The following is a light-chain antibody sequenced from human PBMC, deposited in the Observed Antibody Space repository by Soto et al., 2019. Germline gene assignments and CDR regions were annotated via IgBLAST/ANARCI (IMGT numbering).Light chain of an antibody. V-gene: IGKV3-20*01. J-gene: IGKJ4*01. CDR3: QQFSSYPLT. Sequence: EFVLTQSPGSLSLSPGERATRCCRASQTVRNNYLAWYQRKPGQAPRLLIYDASSRATGIPDRFSGGGSGTDFTLTISRLEPEDFAVYYCQQFSSYPLTFGGGTKVDIK. CDR1: QTVRNNY. CDR2: DAS.